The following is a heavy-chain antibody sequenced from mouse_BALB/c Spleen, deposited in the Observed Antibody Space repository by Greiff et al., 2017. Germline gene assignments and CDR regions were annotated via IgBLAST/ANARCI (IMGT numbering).Heavy chain of an antibody. D-gene: IGHD1-3*01. CDR2: INSNGGST. V-gene: IGHV5-6-3*01. CDR3: ASNYYFDY. CDR1: GFTFSSYG. J-gene: IGHJ2*01. Sequence: EVQGVESGGGLVQPGGSLKLSCAASGFTFSSYGMSWVRQTPDKRLELVATINSNGGSTYYPDSVKGRFTISRDNAKNTLYLQMSSLKSEDTAMYYCASNYYFDYWGQGTTLTVSS.